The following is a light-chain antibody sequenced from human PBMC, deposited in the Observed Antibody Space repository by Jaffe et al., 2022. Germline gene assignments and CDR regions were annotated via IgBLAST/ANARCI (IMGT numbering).Light chain of an antibody. J-gene: IGLJ3*02. CDR2: GKN. CDR3: NSRDISGTHLV. CDR1: SLRRYY. V-gene: IGLV3-19*01. Sequence: SSELTQDPAVSVALGQTVTITCQGGSLRRYYASWYQQRPGQAPRLVVYGKNSRPSGIPDRFSGPSSGSTAYLTITGAQAEDEADYYCNSRDISGTHLVFGGGTKLTVL.